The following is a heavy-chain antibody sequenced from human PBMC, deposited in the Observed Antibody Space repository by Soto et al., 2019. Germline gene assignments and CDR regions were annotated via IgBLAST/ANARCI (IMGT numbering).Heavy chain of an antibody. J-gene: IGHJ4*01. CDR3: EFDYLYVNGGSVDY. Sequence: ASVKVYCKASGYAFTTYGFSWVHQAPGQGLECVGWISVSNGNTTYLEKFQGRATVTTDTSTKTAYMELRSLTSGDTAVYYCEFDYLYVNGGSVDY. CDR2: ISVSNGNT. CDR1: GYAFTTYG. D-gene: IGHD1-26*01. V-gene: IGHV1-18*04.